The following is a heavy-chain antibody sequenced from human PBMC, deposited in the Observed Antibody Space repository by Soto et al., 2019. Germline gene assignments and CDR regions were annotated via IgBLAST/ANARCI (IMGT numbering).Heavy chain of an antibody. CDR1: GGTFSSYA. Sequence: ASVKVSCKAPGGTFSSYAISWVRQAPGQGLEWMGGIIPIFGTANYAQKFQGRVTITADESTSTAYMELSSLRSEDTAVYYCARIMHGVYNAFDIWGQGTMVTVSS. V-gene: IGHV1-69*13. D-gene: IGHD2-8*01. J-gene: IGHJ3*02. CDR3: ARIMHGVYNAFDI. CDR2: IIPIFGTA.